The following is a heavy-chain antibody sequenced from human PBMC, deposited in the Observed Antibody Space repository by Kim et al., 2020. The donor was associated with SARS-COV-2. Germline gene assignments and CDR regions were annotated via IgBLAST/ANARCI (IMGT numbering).Heavy chain of an antibody. D-gene: IGHD6-6*01. CDR3: ARCYSSSSGLCGMDV. J-gene: IGHJ6*02. CDR2: IYPGDSDT. Sequence: GESLKISCKGSGYSFTSYWIGWVRQMPGKGLEWMGIIYPGDSDTRYSPSFQGQVTISADKSISTAYLQWSSLKASDTAMYYCARCYSSSSGLCGMDVWGQGTTVTVSS. V-gene: IGHV5-51*01. CDR1: GYSFTSYW.